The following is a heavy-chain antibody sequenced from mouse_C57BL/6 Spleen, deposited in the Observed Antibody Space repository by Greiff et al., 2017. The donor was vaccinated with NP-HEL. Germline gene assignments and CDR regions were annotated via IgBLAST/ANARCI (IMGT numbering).Heavy chain of an antibody. CDR3: ARKDGYTGYFDY. D-gene: IGHD2-3*01. V-gene: IGHV2-2*01. J-gene: IGHJ2*01. Sequence: VQLQQSGPGLVQPSQSLSITCTVSGFSLTSYGVHWVRQSPGKGLEWLGVLWSGGSTDSNAAFISRLSISKDNSKSQVFFKMNSLQADDTAIYYCARKDGYTGYFDYWGQGTTLTVSS. CDR1: GFSLTSYG. CDR2: LWSGGST.